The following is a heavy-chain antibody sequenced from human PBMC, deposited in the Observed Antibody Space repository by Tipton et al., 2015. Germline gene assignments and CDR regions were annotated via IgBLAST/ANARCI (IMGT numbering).Heavy chain of an antibody. CDR2: IYYSGGT. CDR1: GGSVNNYSYY. V-gene: IGHV4-61*01. J-gene: IGHJ5*02. Sequence: LRLSCTVSGGSVNNYSYYWSWIRQPPGKGLEWIGLIYYSGGTSNYNPSLKSRVTISLDTSKNQFSLRLTSVTAADTAVYYYASLYCSSTNCHSWFDPWGQGTLVTVSS. CDR3: ASLYCSSTNCHSWFDP. D-gene: IGHD2-2*01.